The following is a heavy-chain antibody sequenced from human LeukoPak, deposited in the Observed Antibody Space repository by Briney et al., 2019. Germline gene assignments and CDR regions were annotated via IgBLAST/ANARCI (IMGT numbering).Heavy chain of an antibody. CDR3: ARVTTYYYYMDV. Sequence: GGSLRLSCAASGFTFSSYSMNWVRQAPGKGLEWVSYISSSSTIYYADSVKGRFTISRDNAKNSLYLQMNNLRAEDTAVYYCARVTTYYYYMDVWGKGTTVTVSS. D-gene: IGHD1/OR15-1a*01. V-gene: IGHV3-48*01. CDR2: ISSSSTI. J-gene: IGHJ6*03. CDR1: GFTFSSYS.